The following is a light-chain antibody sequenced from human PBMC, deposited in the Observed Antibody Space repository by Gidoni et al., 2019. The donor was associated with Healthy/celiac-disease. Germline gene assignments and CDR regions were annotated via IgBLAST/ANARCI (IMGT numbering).Light chain of an antibody. CDR1: QSISNY. CDR2: SAS. CDR3: QQSYSTPIT. J-gene: IGKJ5*01. Sequence: DIQMTQSPSSLSASVGDRVTITCRASQSISNYLTWYQKTPGKAPKLLIYSASSLQSGVPSRFSGSGSGTDFTLTISSLQPEDFATYYCQQSYSTPITFGQGTRLEIK. V-gene: IGKV1-39*01.